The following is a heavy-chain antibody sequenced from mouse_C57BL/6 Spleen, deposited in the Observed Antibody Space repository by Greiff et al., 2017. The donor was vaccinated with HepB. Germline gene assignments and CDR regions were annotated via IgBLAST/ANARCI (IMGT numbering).Heavy chain of an antibody. CDR1: GFTFTDYS. V-gene: IGHV14-2*01. J-gene: IGHJ4*01. D-gene: IGHD2-10*02. CDR2: IDPEDGDT. Sequence: EVQLQQSGAELVKPGASVKMSCTASGFTFTDYSMHWVKQRPEQGLEWIGRIDPEDGDTKYAPKFKGKATITADTSSTTAYLQLSSLTSEDAAVYYCGGSSTRGAYAMDYWGQGTSVTVSS. CDR3: GGSSTRGAYAMDY.